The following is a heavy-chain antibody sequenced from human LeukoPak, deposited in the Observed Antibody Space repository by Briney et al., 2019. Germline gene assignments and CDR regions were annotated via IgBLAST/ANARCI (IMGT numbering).Heavy chain of an antibody. CDR1: VDSASSNLVT. J-gene: IGHJ4*02. CDR2: TYYRSTWSI. V-gene: IGHV6-1*01. Sequence: LQTLSVTPVLSVDSASSNLVTWNCIRQYPSRCLEWLGRTYYRSTWSIDYGASLKSLISIIPDTSKNQFSLQLRSATPEDTTVYFCARVRSGNFEYWAQGTLVTVAS. D-gene: IGHD3-10*01. CDR3: ARVRSGNFEY.